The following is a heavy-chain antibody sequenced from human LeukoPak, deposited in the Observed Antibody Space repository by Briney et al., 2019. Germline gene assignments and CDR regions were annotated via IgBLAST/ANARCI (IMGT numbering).Heavy chain of an antibody. CDR2: ISSSSSTI. J-gene: IGHJ4*02. CDR3: ARDPPGDY. CDR1: GFTFTSYA. V-gene: IGHV3-48*01. Sequence: GGSLRLSCAASGFTFTSYAMSWVRQAPGKGLEWVSYISSSSSTINYADSVKGRFTISRDNAKNSLYLQMDSLRAEDTAVYYCARDPPGDYWGQGTLVTVSS.